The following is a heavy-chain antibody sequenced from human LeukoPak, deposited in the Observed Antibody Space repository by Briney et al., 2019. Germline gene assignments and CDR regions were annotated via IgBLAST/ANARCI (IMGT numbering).Heavy chain of an antibody. V-gene: IGHV3-9*03. D-gene: IGHD4-17*01. CDR1: GFTFDDYA. CDR3: AKSKTVTTEFDH. Sequence: QPGGSLRLSCAASGFTFDDYAMHWVRQVPGKGLEWVSGISWNSGSIGYADSVKGRFTISRDNAKNSLYLQMNSLRAEDMALYYCAKSKTVTTEFDHWGQGTLVTVSS. J-gene: IGHJ4*02. CDR2: ISWNSGSI.